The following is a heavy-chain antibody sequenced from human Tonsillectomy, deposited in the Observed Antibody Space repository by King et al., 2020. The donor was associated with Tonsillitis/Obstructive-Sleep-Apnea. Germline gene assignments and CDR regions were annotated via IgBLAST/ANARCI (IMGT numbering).Heavy chain of an antibody. CDR2: IYYSGST. D-gene: IGHD3-10*01. J-gene: IGHJ3*02. Sequence: QLQESGPGLVKPSETLSLTCTVSGGSISSYYWSWIRQPPGKGLKWIGYIYYSGSTNYNPSRKSRVTISVDTSKNQFSLKLSSVTAADTAVYYCARGIRGDNDAFDIWGQGTMVTVSS. CDR3: ARGIRGDNDAFDI. CDR1: GGSISSYY. V-gene: IGHV4-59*01.